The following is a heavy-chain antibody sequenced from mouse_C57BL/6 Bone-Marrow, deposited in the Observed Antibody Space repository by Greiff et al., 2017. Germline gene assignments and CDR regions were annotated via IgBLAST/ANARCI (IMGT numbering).Heavy chain of an antibody. J-gene: IGHJ4*01. Sequence: QVQLQQPGAELVKPGASVKLSCKASGYTFTSYWMQWVKQRPGQGLEWIGEIDPSDSNTNYNQKFKGKATLIVDTSSSTAYMQLSSLTSEDSAVYYCAREDGSSSYYAMDYWGQGTSVTVSS. V-gene: IGHV1-50*01. D-gene: IGHD1-1*01. CDR1: GYTFTSYW. CDR3: AREDGSSSYYAMDY. CDR2: IDPSDSNT.